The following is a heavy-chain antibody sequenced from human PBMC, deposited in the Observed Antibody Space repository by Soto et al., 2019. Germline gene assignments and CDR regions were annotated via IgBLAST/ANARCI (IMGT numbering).Heavy chain of an antibody. Sequence: QVQLVQSGAEVKKPGASVKVSCKASGYTFTSYGISWLRQAPGQGPEWLGWISAYNGNTNYAQQLQGRVTMTTDTSTSPAYMELRSLRSDDTAVDYCARDKGVVVAANTPVDYWGQGTLVTVSS. CDR2: ISAYNGNT. CDR1: GYTFTSYG. CDR3: ARDKGVVVAANTPVDY. D-gene: IGHD2-15*01. J-gene: IGHJ4*02. V-gene: IGHV1-18*01.